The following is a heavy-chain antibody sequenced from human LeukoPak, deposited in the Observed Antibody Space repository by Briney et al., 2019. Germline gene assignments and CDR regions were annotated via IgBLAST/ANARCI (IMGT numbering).Heavy chain of an antibody. CDR1: GGSFTGYY. V-gene: IGHV4-34*01. Sequence: SETLSLTCAVYGGSFTGYYWTWIRQPPWKGLEWIGEINHGGSANYNPSLKSRVTISVDTSKNQFSLKLSSVTAADTAVYYCARVVPSNNYYYYYYMDVWGKGTTVTVSS. CDR2: INHGGSA. D-gene: IGHD2-2*01. J-gene: IGHJ6*03. CDR3: ARVVPSNNYYYYYYMDV.